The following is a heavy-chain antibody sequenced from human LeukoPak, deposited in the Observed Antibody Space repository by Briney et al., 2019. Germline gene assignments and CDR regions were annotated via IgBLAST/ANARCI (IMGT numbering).Heavy chain of an antibody. D-gene: IGHD6-19*01. Sequence: GGSLRLSCAASGFTFSDFAMHWVRQAPGKGLEWVAFISYDGINTYSADSVKGRFTISRDNSKNTLYLQMNSLSAEDTAVFYCAKDRSTGWYAGFDSWGQGTLLTVSS. J-gene: IGHJ4*02. CDR1: GFTFSDFA. V-gene: IGHV3-30*18. CDR3: AKDRSTGWYAGFDS. CDR2: ISYDGINT.